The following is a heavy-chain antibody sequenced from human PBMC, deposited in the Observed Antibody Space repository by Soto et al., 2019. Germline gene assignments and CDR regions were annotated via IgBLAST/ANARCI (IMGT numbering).Heavy chain of an antibody. D-gene: IGHD6-13*01. J-gene: IGHJ4*02. CDR3: ASRGIAAAGNFDY. CDR2: IYYSGST. Sequence: SETLSLTCTVSGGSISSGDYYWSWIRQPPGKGLEWIGYIYYSGSTYYNPSLKSRVTISVDTSKNQFSLKLSSATAADTAVYYCASRGIAAAGNFDYWGQGTLITVSS. CDR1: GGSISSGDYY. V-gene: IGHV4-30-4*01.